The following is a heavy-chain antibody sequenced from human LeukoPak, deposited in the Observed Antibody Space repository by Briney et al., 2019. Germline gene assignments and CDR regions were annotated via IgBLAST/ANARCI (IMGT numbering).Heavy chain of an antibody. CDR3: ARDGPSYGSGSADY. CDR2: IKQDGSEK. CDR1: GFTFSSYG. D-gene: IGHD3-10*01. Sequence: PGGSLRLSCAASGFTFSSYGMNWVRQAPGKGLEWVANIKQDGSEKYYVDSVKGRFTISRDNAKNSLYLQMNSLRAEDTAVYYCARDGPSYGSGSADYWGQGTLVTVSS. J-gene: IGHJ4*02. V-gene: IGHV3-7*01.